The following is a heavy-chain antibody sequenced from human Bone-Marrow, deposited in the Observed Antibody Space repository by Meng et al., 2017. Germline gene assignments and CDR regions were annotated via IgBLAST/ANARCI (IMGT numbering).Heavy chain of an antibody. V-gene: IGHV3-74*01. CDR1: GFTFSSYW. Sequence: GESLKISCAASGFTFSSYWMHWVRQAPGKGLVWVSRINSDGSSTSYADSVKGRFTISRDNAKNTLYLQMNSLRAEDTAVYYCARDLGVDGSETDDAFDIWGQGTMVTVSS. J-gene: IGHJ3*02. CDR2: INSDGSST. CDR3: ARDLGVDGSETDDAFDI. D-gene: IGHD3-10*01.